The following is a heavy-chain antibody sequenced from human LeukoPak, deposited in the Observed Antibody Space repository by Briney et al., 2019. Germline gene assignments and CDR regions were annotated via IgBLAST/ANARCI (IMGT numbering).Heavy chain of an antibody. CDR2: MNPNSGNT. CDR1: GYTFTSYD. J-gene: IGHJ4*02. V-gene: IGHV1-8*01. Sequence: ASVKVSCKASGYTFTSYDINWVRQATGQGHEWMGWMNPNSGNTGYAQKFQGRVTMTRNTSISTAYMELSSLRSEDTAVYYCARGLFGYSSSSDDYWGQGTLVTVSS. CDR3: ARGLFGYSSSSDDY. D-gene: IGHD6-6*01.